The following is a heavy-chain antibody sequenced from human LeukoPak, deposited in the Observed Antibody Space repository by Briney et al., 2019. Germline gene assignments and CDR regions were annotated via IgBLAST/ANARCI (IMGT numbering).Heavy chain of an antibody. CDR3: ARGPRLDYDFWSGYYRGRYYFDY. Sequence: PSETLSLTCAVYGGSFSGYYWSWIRQPPGKGLEWIGEINHSGSTNYNPSLKSRVTISVDTSKNQFSLKLSSETAADTAVYYCARGPRLDYDFWSGYYRGRYYFDYWGQGTLVTVSS. CDR2: INHSGST. J-gene: IGHJ4*02. CDR1: GGSFSGYY. V-gene: IGHV4-34*01. D-gene: IGHD3-3*01.